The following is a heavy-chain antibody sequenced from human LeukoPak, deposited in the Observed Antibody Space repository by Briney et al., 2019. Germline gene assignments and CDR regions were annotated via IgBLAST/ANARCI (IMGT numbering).Heavy chain of an antibody. CDR2: IYYSGST. J-gene: IGHJ4*02. CDR1: GGSISSYY. D-gene: IGHD3-16*01. Sequence: KPSETLSLTCTVSGGSISSYYWSWIRQPPGKGLEWIGYIYYSGSTNYNPSLKSRVTISVDTSKNQFSLKLSSVTAADTAVYYCARDLLGDSLYFDYWGQGTLVTISS. V-gene: IGHV4-59*01. CDR3: ARDLLGDSLYFDY.